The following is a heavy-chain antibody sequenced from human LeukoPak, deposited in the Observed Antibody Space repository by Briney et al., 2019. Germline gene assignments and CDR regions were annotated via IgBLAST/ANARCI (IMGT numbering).Heavy chain of an antibody. Sequence: SVKVSCKASGGTFSSYAISWVRQAPGQGREGMGGIIPIFGTANYAQKFQGRVTITTDESTSTAYMELSSLRSEDTAVYYCARGGGAATTYFDYWGQGTLVTVSS. CDR2: IIPIFGTA. CDR1: GGTFSSYA. D-gene: IGHD1-26*01. V-gene: IGHV1-69*05. J-gene: IGHJ4*02. CDR3: ARGGGAATTYFDY.